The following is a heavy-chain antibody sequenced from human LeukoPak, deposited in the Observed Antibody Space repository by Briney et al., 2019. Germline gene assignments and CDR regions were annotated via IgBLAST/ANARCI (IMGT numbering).Heavy chain of an antibody. Sequence: PSETLSLTCAVYGGSFSGYYWSWIRQPPGKGLEWIGEINHSGSTNYNPSLKSRVTTSVDTSKNQFSLKLSSVTAADTAVYYCAGKKSSWYYFTLWGQGTLVTVSS. V-gene: IGHV4-34*01. CDR2: INHSGST. CDR1: GGSFSGYY. J-gene: IGHJ4*02. D-gene: IGHD6-13*01. CDR3: AGKKSSWYYFTL.